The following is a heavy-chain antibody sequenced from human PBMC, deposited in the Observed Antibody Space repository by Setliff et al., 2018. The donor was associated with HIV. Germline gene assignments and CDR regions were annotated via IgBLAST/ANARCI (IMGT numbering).Heavy chain of an antibody. CDR1: GGSISSYY. Sequence: SETLSLTCTVSGGSISSYYWSWIRQPAGKRLEWIGRVTVNGATEYNPSLQSRVTISVDTSENQFSLKVTSVTAADTATYYCSRGPPFDRWGRGTLVTVS. V-gene: IGHV4-4*07. CDR2: VTVNGAT. J-gene: IGHJ2*01. CDR3: SRGPPFDR.